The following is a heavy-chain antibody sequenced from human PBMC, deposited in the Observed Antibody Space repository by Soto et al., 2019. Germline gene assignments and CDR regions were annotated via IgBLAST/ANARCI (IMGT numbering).Heavy chain of an antibody. CDR3: ATDKKDYSIPERWFDH. CDR1: GYTLTELS. CDR2: FDPEDGET. Sequence: GASVKVSCKVSGYTLTELSMHWVRQAPGKGLEWMGGFDPEDGETIYAQKFQGRVTMTEDKSTDTAYMELSSLRSEDTAVYYCATDKKDYSIPERWFDHWGQGTLVTVSS. J-gene: IGHJ5*02. D-gene: IGHD4-4*01. V-gene: IGHV1-24*01.